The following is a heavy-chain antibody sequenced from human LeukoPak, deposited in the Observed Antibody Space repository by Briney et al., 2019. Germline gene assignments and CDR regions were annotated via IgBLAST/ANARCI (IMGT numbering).Heavy chain of an antibody. J-gene: IGHJ5*02. CDR2: ISSSSSTI. CDR3: ARMDLDGEGSNWFDP. D-gene: IGHD2-21*01. Sequence: GESLRLSCAASGFTFSSYSMNWVRQAPGKGLEWVSYISSSSSTIYYADSVKGRFTVPRDNAKDSLYLQMNSLRAEDTAVYYCARMDLDGEGSNWFDPWGQGTLVTVSS. V-gene: IGHV3-48*01. CDR1: GFTFSSYS.